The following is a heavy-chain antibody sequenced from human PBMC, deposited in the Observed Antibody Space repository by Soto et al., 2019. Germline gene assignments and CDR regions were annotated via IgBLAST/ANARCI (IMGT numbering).Heavy chain of an antibody. J-gene: IGHJ4*02. Sequence: QSGGSLRLSCAASGFTFSSYWMSWVRQAPGKGLEWVANIKQDGSEKYYVDSVKGRFTISRDNAKNSLYLQMNSLRAEDTAVYYCARDHQQLVPIFVFWGQGTLVTVSS. CDR1: GFTFSSYW. D-gene: IGHD6-13*01. CDR3: ARDHQQLVPIFVF. CDR2: IKQDGSEK. V-gene: IGHV3-7*01.